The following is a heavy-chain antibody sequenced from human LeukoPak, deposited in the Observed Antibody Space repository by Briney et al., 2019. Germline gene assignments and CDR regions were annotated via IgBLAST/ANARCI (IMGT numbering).Heavy chain of an antibody. J-gene: IGHJ5*02. CDR1: GGSISSYY. CDR2: IYYSGST. Sequence: SETLSLTCTVSGGSISSYYWGWIRQPPGKGLEWIGSIYYSGSTYYNPSLKSRVTISVDTSKNQFSLKLSSVTAADTAVYYCARTSPNLHIVVVPVPFDPWGQGTLVTVSS. D-gene: IGHD2-2*01. CDR3: ARTSPNLHIVVVPVPFDP. V-gene: IGHV4-39*01.